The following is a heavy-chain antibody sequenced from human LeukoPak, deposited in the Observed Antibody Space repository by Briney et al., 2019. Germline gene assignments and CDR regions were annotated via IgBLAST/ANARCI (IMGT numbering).Heavy chain of an antibody. V-gene: IGHV1-69*05. J-gene: IGHJ4*02. CDR3: ARTRNYVANFDY. CDR2: IIPIFGTA. CDR1: GGTFSSYA. D-gene: IGHD1-7*01. Sequence: GSSVKVSCKASGGTFSSYAISWVRQAPGQGLEWMGGIIPIFGTANYAQKFQGRVTMTRDTSISTAYMELSRLRSDDTAVYYCARTRNYVANFDYWGQGTLVTVSS.